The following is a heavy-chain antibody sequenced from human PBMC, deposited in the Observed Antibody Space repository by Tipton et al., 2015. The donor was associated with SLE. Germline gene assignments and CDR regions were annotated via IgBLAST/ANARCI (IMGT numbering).Heavy chain of an antibody. CDR1: GGSISSTSYY. CDR2: SGST. CDR3: AREPLEVREWFDL. Sequence: TLSLTCTVSGGSISSTSYYWGWIRQPPGKGLEWIGSGSTYYNPSLKSRVTISVDTSKNQFSLKLSSVTAADTAVYYCAREPLEVREWFDLWGRGTLVTVSS. D-gene: IGHD3-3*01. V-gene: IGHV4-39*07. J-gene: IGHJ2*01.